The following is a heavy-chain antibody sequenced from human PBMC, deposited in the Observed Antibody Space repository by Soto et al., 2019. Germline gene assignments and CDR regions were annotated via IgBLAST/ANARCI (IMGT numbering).Heavy chain of an antibody. V-gene: IGHV4-30-2*01. CDR3: ARGGYSSSFWCSAP. Sequence: SETLSLTCAVSGGSISSGGYSWSWIRQPPGKGLEWIGYIYHSGSTYYNPSLKSRVTISVDRSKNQFSLKLSSVTAADTAVYYGARGGYSSSFWCSAPWGKGIRVTVP. CDR1: GGSISSGGYS. J-gene: IGHJ5*02. CDR2: IYHSGST. D-gene: IGHD6-13*01.